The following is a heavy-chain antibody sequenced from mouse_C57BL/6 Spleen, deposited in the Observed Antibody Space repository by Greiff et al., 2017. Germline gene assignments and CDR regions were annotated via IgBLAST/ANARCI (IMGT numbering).Heavy chain of an antibody. Sequence: GGGLVQPKGSLKLSCAASGFTFNTYAMHWVRQAPGQGLEWVARIRSKSSNYATYYADSVKDRFTISRDDSQSMLYLQMNNLKTEDTAMYYCVRGGYDYDVHYYAMDYWGQGTSVTVSS. D-gene: IGHD2-4*01. CDR1: GFTFNTYA. CDR3: VRGGYDYDVHYYAMDY. CDR2: IRSKSSNYAT. V-gene: IGHV10-3*01. J-gene: IGHJ4*01.